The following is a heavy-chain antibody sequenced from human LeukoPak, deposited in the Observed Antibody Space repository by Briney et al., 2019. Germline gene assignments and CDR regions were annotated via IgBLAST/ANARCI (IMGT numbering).Heavy chain of an antibody. J-gene: IGHJ4*02. CDR3: ARGRWATPDYEDY. CDR1: GYTFTGYY. CDR2: INPNSGGT. Sequence: ASVKVSCKASGYTFTGYYMHWVRQAPGQGLEWMGWINPNSGGTNYAQKFQGRVTMTRNTSISTAYMELSSLRSEDTAVYYCARGRWATPDYEDYWGQGTLVTVSS. V-gene: IGHV1-2*02. D-gene: IGHD4-17*01.